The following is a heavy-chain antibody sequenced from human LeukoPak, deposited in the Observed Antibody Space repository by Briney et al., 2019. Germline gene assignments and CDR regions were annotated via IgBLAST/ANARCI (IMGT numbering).Heavy chain of an antibody. Sequence: SETLSLTCTVSGGSISSYYWSWIRQPPGKGLEWIGYIYYSGSTNYNPSLKSRVTISVDTSKNQFSLKLSSVTAADTAVYYCARRDTKVLGAFDIWGQGTTVTVSS. CDR3: ARRDTKVLGAFDI. CDR2: IYYSGST. J-gene: IGHJ3*02. D-gene: IGHD2-8*01. CDR1: GGSISSYY. V-gene: IGHV4-59*08.